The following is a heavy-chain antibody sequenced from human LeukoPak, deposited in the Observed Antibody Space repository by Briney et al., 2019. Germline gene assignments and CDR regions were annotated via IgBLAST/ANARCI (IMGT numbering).Heavy chain of an antibody. J-gene: IGHJ6*02. CDR2: IWYDGSNK. Sequence: PGGSLRLSCAASGFTFSSYGMHWVRQAPGKGLEWVAVIWYDGSNKYYADSVKGRFTISRDNSKNTLYLQMNSLRAEDTAVYYCARDPLYSNESYYYGMDVWGQGTTVTVSS. D-gene: IGHD4-11*01. CDR3: ARDPLYSNESYYYGMDV. V-gene: IGHV3-33*01. CDR1: GFTFSSYG.